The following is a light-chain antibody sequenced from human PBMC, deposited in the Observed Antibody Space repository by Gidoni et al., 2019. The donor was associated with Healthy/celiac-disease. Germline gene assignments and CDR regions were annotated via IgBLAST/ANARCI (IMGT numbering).Light chain of an antibody. CDR1: QSVSSSY. J-gene: IGKJ5*01. V-gene: IGKV3-20*01. Sequence: IVLTQSPGTLSLSPGERATLSCRASQSVSSSYLAWYQQTPGQAPRLLIYGASSRATGIPDRFSGSGSGTDFTLTISRLEPEDFAVYYCQQYGSSPTTFGQXTRLEIK. CDR2: GAS. CDR3: QQYGSSPTT.